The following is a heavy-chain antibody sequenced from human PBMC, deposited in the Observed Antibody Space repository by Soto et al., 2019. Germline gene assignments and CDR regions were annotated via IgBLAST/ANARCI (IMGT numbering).Heavy chain of an antibody. V-gene: IGHV3-11*01. CDR3: ARDPMRNYYDSSGYFDY. J-gene: IGHJ4*02. Sequence: GGSLRLSCAATGFTFSDYYMSWIRQAPGKGLEWVSYISSSGSTIYYSDSVKGRFTISRDNAKNSLYLQMNSLRAEATAVYYCARDPMRNYYDSSGYFDYWGQGTLVTVSS. CDR2: ISSSGSTI. D-gene: IGHD3-22*01. CDR1: GFTFSDYY.